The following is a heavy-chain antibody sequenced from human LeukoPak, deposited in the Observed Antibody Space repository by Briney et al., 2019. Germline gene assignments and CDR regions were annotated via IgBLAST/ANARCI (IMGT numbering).Heavy chain of an antibody. V-gene: IGHV4-4*02. CDR1: GGSISSSNW. CDR3: ARGGSGWYLNWFDP. CDR2: IYHSGST. D-gene: IGHD6-19*01. Sequence: SETLSLTCAVSGGSISSSNWWSWVRQPPGKGLEWIGEIYHSGSTNYNPSLKSRVTISVDTSKYQFSLKLSSVTAADTAVYYCARGGSGWYLNWFDPWGQGTLVTVSS. J-gene: IGHJ5*02.